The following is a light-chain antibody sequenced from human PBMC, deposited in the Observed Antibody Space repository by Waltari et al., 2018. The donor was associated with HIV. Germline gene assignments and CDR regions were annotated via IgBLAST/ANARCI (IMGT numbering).Light chain of an antibody. V-gene: IGLV1-44*01. CDR2: SNN. CDR3: AAWDDSLNGPV. CDR1: SSNIGSHT. Sequence: QSVLTQPPSASGTPGQRVTISCSGSSSNIGSHTVNWYQQLPGTAPKLLISSNNQGPSGVPDLLSGYKSGTSAALAISGLHAEDEADDYCAAWDDSLNGPVCGGGTKLTVL. J-gene: IGLJ3*02.